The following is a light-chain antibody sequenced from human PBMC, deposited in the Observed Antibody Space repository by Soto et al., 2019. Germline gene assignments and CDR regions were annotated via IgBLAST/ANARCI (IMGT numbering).Light chain of an antibody. CDR3: LQNYRYNLI. CDR2: AAS. J-gene: IGKJ4*01. Sequence: DIQMTQSPSSLSASVGDRVTITCRASQGIGIDLGWYQQIHWKAPQRLIYAASTLQIGVPSRFSGSVSGTDFTHTIRSLQPEDFALYYCLQNYRYNLIFGGGTKVEI. CDR1: QGIGID. V-gene: IGKV1-17*01.